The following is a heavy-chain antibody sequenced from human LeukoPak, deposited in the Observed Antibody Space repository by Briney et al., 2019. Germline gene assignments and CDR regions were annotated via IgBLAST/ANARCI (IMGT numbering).Heavy chain of an antibody. D-gene: IGHD1-26*01. J-gene: IGHJ4*02. V-gene: IGHV3-74*01. CDR2: INSDGSST. CDR1: GFTFSSYW. Sequence: PGGSLRLSCAASGFTFSSYWMHWVRHAPGKGLVWVSRINSDGSSTTYADAVKGRFTISRDNAKNTLYLQMNSLRAEDTAVYYCARARGSYFDYGGQGTLVTVSS. CDR3: ARARGSYFDY.